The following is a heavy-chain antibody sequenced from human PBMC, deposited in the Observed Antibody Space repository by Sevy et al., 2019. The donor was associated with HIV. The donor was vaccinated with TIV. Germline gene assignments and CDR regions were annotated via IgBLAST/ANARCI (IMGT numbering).Heavy chain of an antibody. J-gene: IGHJ4*02. V-gene: IGHV3-7*01. CDR1: GFNLSPYW. CDR2: IKQDGNEK. D-gene: IGHD3-10*01. CDR3: XXXXXXXXXXXYYPVY. Sequence: GGSLRLSCVASGFNLSPYWMTWVRQAPGKGLEWVANIKQDGNEKYYVDSVKGRFTVSRDNAKNALYLQMYSLRVEDXXXXXXXXXXXXXXXXXYYPVYWXQGTRVTVSS.